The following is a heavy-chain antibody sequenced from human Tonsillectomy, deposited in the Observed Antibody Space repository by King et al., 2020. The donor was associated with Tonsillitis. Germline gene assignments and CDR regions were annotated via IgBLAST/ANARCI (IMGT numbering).Heavy chain of an antibody. Sequence: VQLVESGGGLVQPGGSLRLSCADSGFTVSFNFMCWVRQAPGKGLEWGSVVYSDGRAYYADSVTGSFTISRDSAKNMLYLQMNSLRAEDTAVYSCALSWGAALDIWGQGTLVTVSS. D-gene: IGHD3-16*01. CDR1: GFTVSFNF. CDR3: ALSWGAALDI. J-gene: IGHJ3*02. CDR2: VYSDGRA. V-gene: IGHV3-66*01.